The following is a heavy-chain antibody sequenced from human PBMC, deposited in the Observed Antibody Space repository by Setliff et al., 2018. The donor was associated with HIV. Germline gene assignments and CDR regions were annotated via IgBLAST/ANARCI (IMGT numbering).Heavy chain of an antibody. CDR3: AKVATWTGTTYYFES. V-gene: IGHV1-3*01. CDR1: GYTFTSYA. CDR2: LNAGNGDT. D-gene: IGHD1-1*01. Sequence: ASVKVSCKASGYTFTSYALHWVRQAPGQRLEWMGWLNAGNGDTKYSQNFQDRVAITRDTSASTAYMELSSLRAEDTAVYYCAKVATWTGTTYYFESWGQGTLVTVSS. J-gene: IGHJ4*02.